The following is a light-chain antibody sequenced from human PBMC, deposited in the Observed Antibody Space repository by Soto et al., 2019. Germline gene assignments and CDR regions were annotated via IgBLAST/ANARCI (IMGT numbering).Light chain of an antibody. V-gene: IGKV3-15*01. CDR1: QNIRSS. CDR2: DAS. J-gene: IGKJ1*01. Sequence: EVVVTQSPASLSASPGERVTLSCRASQNIRSSLAWYQQRPGQAPRLLIYDASTRATGIPPRFSGGGSGTEFTLTISRVEPEDFAVYHCQQYDGSPRTFGQGTKVDIK. CDR3: QQYDGSPRT.